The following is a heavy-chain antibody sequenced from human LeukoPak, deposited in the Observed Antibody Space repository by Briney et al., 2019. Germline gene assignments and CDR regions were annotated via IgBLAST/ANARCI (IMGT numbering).Heavy chain of an antibody. CDR1: GFTFSSYA. V-gene: IGHV3-30-3*01. J-gene: IGHJ4*02. Sequence: GRSLRLSCAASGFTFSSYAMHWVRQAPGKGLEWVAVISYDGSNKYYADSVKGRFTISRDNSKNTLYLQMNSLRAEDTAVYYCASLGATTAYFDYWGQGTLVTASS. CDR2: ISYDGSNK. D-gene: IGHD1-26*01. CDR3: ASLGATTAYFDY.